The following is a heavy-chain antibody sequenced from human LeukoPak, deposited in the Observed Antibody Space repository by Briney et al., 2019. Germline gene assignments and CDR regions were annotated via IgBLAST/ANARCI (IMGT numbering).Heavy chain of an antibody. CDR1: GGSFSDYY. V-gene: IGHV4-34*01. CDR3: VRVGYSYVINDWSRTGLGAYPTKYYYHMDV. CDR2: IDPSGST. J-gene: IGHJ6*03. D-gene: IGHD5-18*01. Sequence: SETLSLTCAVYGGSFSDYYWGWIRQPPGKGLEWIGEIDPSGSTNYSPSLKSRVTISVDTSKNQFSLKLSSVAAAHTAVYFCVRVGYSYVINDWSRTGLGAYPTKYYYHMDVWDKGATVTVSS.